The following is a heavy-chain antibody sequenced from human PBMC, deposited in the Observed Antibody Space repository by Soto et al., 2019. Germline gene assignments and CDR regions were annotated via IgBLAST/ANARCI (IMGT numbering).Heavy chain of an antibody. Sequence: GGSLRLSCAASGFTFSSYAMSWVRQAPGKGLEWVSAISGSGGSTYYADSVKGRFTISRDNSKNTLYLQMNSLRAEDTAVYYCAKDLGSLRYYYGMDVWGQGTTVTVSS. CDR1: GFTFSSYA. V-gene: IGHV3-23*01. J-gene: IGHJ6*02. CDR2: ISGSGGST. CDR3: AKDLGSLRYYYGMDV. D-gene: IGHD4-17*01.